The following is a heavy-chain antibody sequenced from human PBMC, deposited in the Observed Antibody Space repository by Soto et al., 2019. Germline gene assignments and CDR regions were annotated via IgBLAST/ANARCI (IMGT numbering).Heavy chain of an antibody. CDR2: IYHSGST. D-gene: IGHD5-12*01. V-gene: IGHV4-30-4*01. Sequence: SETLSLTCTVSGGSISSGGYYWSWIRQPPGKGLEWIAYIYHSGSTYYNPSLKSRVTISLHTSKTQFSLNLSSVTAADTAIYYCARGASGYSDYFEYWGQGILVTVSS. CDR3: ARGASGYSDYFEY. J-gene: IGHJ4*02. CDR1: GGSISSGGYY.